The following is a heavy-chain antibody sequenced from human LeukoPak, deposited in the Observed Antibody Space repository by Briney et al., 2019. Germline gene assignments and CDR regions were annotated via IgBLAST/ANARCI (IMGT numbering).Heavy chain of an antibody. Sequence: GGSLRLSCAASGFTFSSYAMSWVRQAPGKGLEWVSAISGSGGSTYYADSVKGRFTISRDNSKNTLYLQMNSLRAEDTAVYYCARELTTTYTSTYYFDYWGQGTLVTVSS. CDR3: ARELTTTYTSTYYFDY. D-gene: IGHD4-11*01. J-gene: IGHJ4*02. V-gene: IGHV3-23*01. CDR1: GFTFSSYA. CDR2: ISGSGGST.